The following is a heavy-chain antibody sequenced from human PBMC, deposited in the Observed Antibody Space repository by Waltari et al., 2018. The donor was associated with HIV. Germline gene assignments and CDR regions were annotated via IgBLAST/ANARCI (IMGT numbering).Heavy chain of an antibody. CDR3: ARGATILSY. CDR2: ISPNKGHT. J-gene: IGHJ4*02. CDR1: GYTFTSSG. V-gene: IGHV1-18*01. D-gene: IGHD2-2*02. Sequence: QVLLVQSGPEVKKPGASVKVSCKASGYTFTSSGITWVRQAPGQGIEWMGWISPNKGHTNFAQTFQGRVTMTTDTSTSTAYMELRGLRSDDSDLYYCARGATILSYWGQGTLVTVSS.